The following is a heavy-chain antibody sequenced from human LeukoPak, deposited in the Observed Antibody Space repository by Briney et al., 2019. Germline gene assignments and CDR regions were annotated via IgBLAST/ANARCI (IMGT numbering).Heavy chain of an antibody. V-gene: IGHV1-18*01. D-gene: IGHD3-10*01. CDR2: ISAYNGNT. Sequence: ASVKVSCKASGYTFTSYGISWVRQAPGQGLEWMGWISAYNGNTNYAQKLQGRVTMTTDTSTSTAYMELRSLRSDDTAVYYCASRGSISCRYDFDYWGQGTLVTVSS. CDR3: ASRGSISCRYDFDY. CDR1: GYTFTSYG. J-gene: IGHJ4*02.